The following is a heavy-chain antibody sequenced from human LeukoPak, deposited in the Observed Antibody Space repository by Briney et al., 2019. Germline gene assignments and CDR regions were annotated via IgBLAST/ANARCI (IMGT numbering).Heavy chain of an antibody. D-gene: IGHD3-22*01. Sequence: SETLSLTXTVSGGSISSSSYYWGWIRQPPGKGLEWIGSIYYSGSTYYNPSLKSRVTISVDTSKNQFSLKLSSVTAADTAVYYCATLSWDYYDSSGCYFYYFDYWGQGTLVTVSS. J-gene: IGHJ4*02. CDR3: ATLSWDYYDSSGCYFYYFDY. CDR1: GGSISSSSYY. V-gene: IGHV4-39*01. CDR2: IYYSGST.